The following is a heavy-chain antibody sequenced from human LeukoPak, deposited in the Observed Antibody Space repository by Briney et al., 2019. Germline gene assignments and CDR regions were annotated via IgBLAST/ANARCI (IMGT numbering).Heavy chain of an antibody. CDR3: ARGAASATGDWFDP. J-gene: IGHJ5*02. V-gene: IGHV4-59*01. CDR1: GGSISSYY. D-gene: IGHD6-13*01. CDR2: IYYSGST. Sequence: SETLSLTCTVSGGSISSYYWSWIRQPPGKGLEWIGYIYYSGSTKYNPSLKSRVTISVDTSKNQFSLRLSSVTAADTAVYYCARGAASATGDWFDPWGQGTLATVSS.